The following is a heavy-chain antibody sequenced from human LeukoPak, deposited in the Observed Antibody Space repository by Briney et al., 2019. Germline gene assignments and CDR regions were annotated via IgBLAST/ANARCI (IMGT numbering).Heavy chain of an antibody. Sequence: PSETLSLTCAVSGGSISSYYWTWVRQSPRKGLEWIAYIYYSGFTIYNPSLRSRVTISVDTSKKQFSLKLTSVTAADTDVYYCARGFGEVIRSDYYYCGMDVWGQGTTVTVSS. CDR2: IYYSGFT. CDR3: ARGFGEVIRSDYYYCGMDV. J-gene: IGHJ6*02. CDR1: GGSISSYY. V-gene: IGHV4-59*01. D-gene: IGHD3-3*01.